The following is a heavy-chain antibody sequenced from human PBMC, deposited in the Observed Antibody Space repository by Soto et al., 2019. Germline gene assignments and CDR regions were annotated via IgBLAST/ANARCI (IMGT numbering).Heavy chain of an antibody. Sequence: TGGSLRLSCAASGFTFSDYYMSWIRQAPGKGLEWVSYISSSSSYTNYADSVKGRFTISRDNAKNSLYLQMNSLRAEDTAVYYCARGIVGATTGNYWFDPWGQGTLVTVSS. D-gene: IGHD1-26*01. CDR1: GFTFSDYY. J-gene: IGHJ5*02. CDR2: ISSSSSYT. CDR3: ARGIVGATTGNYWFDP. V-gene: IGHV3-11*06.